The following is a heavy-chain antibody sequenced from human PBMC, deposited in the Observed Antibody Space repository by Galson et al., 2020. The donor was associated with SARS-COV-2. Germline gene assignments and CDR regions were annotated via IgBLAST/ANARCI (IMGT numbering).Heavy chain of an antibody. CDR1: GFTFSNYA. V-gene: IGHV3-30-3*01. Sequence: TGGSLRLSCAASGFTFSNYAMHWVRQAPGRGLEWVAVISYDATNKHYADFARGRFTLSRDNSKNTLYLQMNSLRVEDTAVYYCARGDVVIPDAYYYYYYYGMDVWGQGTTVTVSS. CDR3: ARGDVVIPDAYYYYYYYGMDV. J-gene: IGHJ6*02. D-gene: IGHD2-2*01. CDR2: ISYDATNK.